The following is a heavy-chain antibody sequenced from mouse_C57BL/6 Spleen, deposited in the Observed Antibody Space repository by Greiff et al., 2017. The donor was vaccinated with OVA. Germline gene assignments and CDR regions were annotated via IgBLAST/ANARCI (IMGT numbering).Heavy chain of an antibody. D-gene: IGHD1-1*01. CDR3: ARNYYGSSLYFDV. V-gene: IGHV5-17*01. CDR2: ISSGSSTI. Sequence: EVKLMESGGGLVKPGGSLKLSCAASGFPFSDYGMHWVRQAPEKGLEWVAYISSGSSTIYYADTVKGRFTISRDNAKNTLFLQMTSLRSEDTAMYYCARNYYGSSLYFDVWGTGTTVTVSS. J-gene: IGHJ1*03. CDR1: GFPFSDYG.